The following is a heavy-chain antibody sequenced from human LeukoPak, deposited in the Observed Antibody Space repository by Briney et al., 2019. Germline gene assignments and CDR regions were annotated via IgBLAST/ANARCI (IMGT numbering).Heavy chain of an antibody. J-gene: IGHJ4*02. CDR3: ARDGGGYYDSSGYSQLFDY. Sequence: PGGSLRLSCAASGFTFSNAWMSWVRQAPGKGLEWVAVISYDGSNKYYADSVKGRFTISRDNSKNTLYLQMNSLRAEDTAVYYCARDGGGYYDSSGYSQLFDYWGQGTLVTVSS. D-gene: IGHD3-22*01. CDR1: GFTFSNAW. CDR2: ISYDGSNK. V-gene: IGHV3-30-3*01.